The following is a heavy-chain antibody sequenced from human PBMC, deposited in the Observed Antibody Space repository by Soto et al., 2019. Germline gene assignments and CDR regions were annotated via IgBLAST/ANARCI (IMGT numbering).Heavy chain of an antibody. CDR1: GGTFSSYA. CDR2: IIPIFGRA. D-gene: IGHD3-10*01. Sequence: SVKVSCKASGGTFSSYAFSWVRQAPGQGLEWMGGIIPIFGRANYAQKFQGRVTITADESTSTGYMELSSLRSEDTAVYYCARGGVFFFAAPTNPFDYWGQGTLVTVSS. V-gene: IGHV1-69*13. CDR3: ARGGVFFFAAPTNPFDY. J-gene: IGHJ4*02.